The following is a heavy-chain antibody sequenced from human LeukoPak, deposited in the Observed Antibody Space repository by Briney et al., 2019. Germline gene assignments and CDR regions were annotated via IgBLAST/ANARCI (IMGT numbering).Heavy chain of an antibody. CDR1: GGSISSYY. CDR3: ARDVNSGSYAV. D-gene: IGHD1-26*01. CDR2: IYYSGST. Sequence: SETLSLTCTVSGGSISSYYWSWIRQPPGKGLEWIGYIYYSGSTNYNPSLKSRVTISVDTSKNQFSLKLSSVTAADTAVYYCARDVNSGSYAVWGQGTLSPSPQ. J-gene: IGHJ4*02. V-gene: IGHV4-59*01.